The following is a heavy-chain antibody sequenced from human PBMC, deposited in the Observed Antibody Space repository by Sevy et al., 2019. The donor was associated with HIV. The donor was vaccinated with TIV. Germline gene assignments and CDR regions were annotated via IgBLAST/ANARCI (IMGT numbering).Heavy chain of an antibody. CDR3: ASSRYSSGYPYYFDY. J-gene: IGHJ4*02. Sequence: GESLKISCKGSGYSFTSYWIGWVRQMPGKGLEWMGIIYPGDSDTRYSPSFQGQVTISADKSISTAYLQWSSLKDSDTAMYYCASSRYSSGYPYYFDYWGQGTLVTVSS. D-gene: IGHD3-22*01. V-gene: IGHV5-51*01. CDR2: IYPGDSDT. CDR1: GYSFTSYW.